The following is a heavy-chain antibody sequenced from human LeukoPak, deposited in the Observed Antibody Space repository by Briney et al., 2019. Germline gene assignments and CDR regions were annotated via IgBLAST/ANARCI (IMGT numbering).Heavy chain of an antibody. D-gene: IGHD6-13*01. CDR3: ARDISAAAGTEGSDY. J-gene: IGHJ4*02. V-gene: IGHV3-53*01. CDR2: IYSGGST. CDR1: GFTVSSNY. Sequence: GGSLRLSCAASGFTVSSNYMSWVRQAPGKGLEWVSVIYSGGSTYYADSVKGRFTISRDNSKNTLYLQVNSLRAEDTAVYYCARDISAAAGTEGSDYWGQGTLVTVSS.